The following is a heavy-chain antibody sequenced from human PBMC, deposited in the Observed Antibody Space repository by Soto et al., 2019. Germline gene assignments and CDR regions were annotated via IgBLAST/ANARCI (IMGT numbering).Heavy chain of an antibody. V-gene: IGHV1-18*04. CDR3: ARDYYDSSGYYYVMRGDAFDI. J-gene: IGHJ3*02. Sequence: ASVKVSCKASGYTFTSYGISWVRQAPGQGLEWMGWISAYNGNTNYAQKLQGRVTMTTDISTSTAYMELRSLGSDDTAVYYCARDYYDSSGYYYVMRGDAFDIWGQGTMVTVSS. CDR1: GYTFTSYG. D-gene: IGHD3-22*01. CDR2: ISAYNGNT.